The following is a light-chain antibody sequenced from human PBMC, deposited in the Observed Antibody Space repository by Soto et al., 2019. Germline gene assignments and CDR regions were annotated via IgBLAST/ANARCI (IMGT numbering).Light chain of an antibody. CDR1: SSDVGGYNY. V-gene: IGLV2-14*01. CDR3: SSSTSSSTLVV. CDR2: DVS. Sequence: QSALTQPASVSGSPGQSITISCTGTSSDVGGYNYVSWYQQHPGKAPKLMIYDVSNRPSGVSNRFSGSKSGNTASLTISGLQAKDEADYHCSSSTSSSTLVVFGGGTKLTVL. J-gene: IGLJ2*01.